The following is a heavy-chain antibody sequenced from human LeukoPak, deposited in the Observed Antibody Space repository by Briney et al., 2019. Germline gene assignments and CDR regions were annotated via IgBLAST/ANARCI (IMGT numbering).Heavy chain of an antibody. V-gene: IGHV4-59*01. CDR1: GGSISSYY. Sequence: PSETLSLTCTVSGGSISSYYWCWIRQPPGKGLEWIGYIYYSGSTNYNPSLKSRVTISVDTSKNQFSLKLSSVTAADTAVYYCAGASYDSSGVHWGQGTLVTVSS. CDR3: AGASYDSSGVH. J-gene: IGHJ4*02. CDR2: IYYSGST. D-gene: IGHD3-22*01.